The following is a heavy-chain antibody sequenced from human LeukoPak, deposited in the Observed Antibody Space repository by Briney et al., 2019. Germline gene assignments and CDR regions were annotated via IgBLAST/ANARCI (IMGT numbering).Heavy chain of an antibody. Sequence: SETLSLTCTVSGGSISSHYWSWIRQPPGKGLEWIGYIYYSGSTNYNPSLKSRVTISVDTSKNQFSLKLSSVTAADTAVYYCARVGTVYDFWSGYSDYYYYMDVWGKGTTVTVSS. V-gene: IGHV4-59*11. CDR2: IYYSGST. CDR1: GGSISSHY. J-gene: IGHJ6*03. CDR3: ARVGTVYDFWSGYSDYYYYMDV. D-gene: IGHD3-3*01.